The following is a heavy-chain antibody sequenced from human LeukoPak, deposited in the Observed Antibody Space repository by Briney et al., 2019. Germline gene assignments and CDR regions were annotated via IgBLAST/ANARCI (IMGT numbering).Heavy chain of an antibody. CDR1: GFIFDDHG. Sequence: GGSLRLSCAASGFIFDDHGMSWVRQAPGKGLEWVSVIYSGGNTYYADSVKGRFTISRDNSKNRLYLQMNSLRAEDTAVYYCASGRTAGYYWGQGTLVTVSS. D-gene: IGHD6-13*01. V-gene: IGHV3-53*01. J-gene: IGHJ4*02. CDR2: IYSGGNT. CDR3: ASGRTAGYY.